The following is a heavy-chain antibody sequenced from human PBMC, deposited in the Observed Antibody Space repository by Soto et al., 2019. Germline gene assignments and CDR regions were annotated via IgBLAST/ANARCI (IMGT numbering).Heavy chain of an antibody. CDR1: GGSFSGYY. Sequence: QVQLQQWGAGLLKPSETLSLTCAVYGGSFSGYYWSWIRQPPGKGLEWIGAINHSGSTNYNPSLKSRVTISVDASKNQFALKLSSVTAADTAVYYCARKSIAAAGKAPFDYWVQGTLVTVS. D-gene: IGHD6-13*01. J-gene: IGHJ4*02. CDR2: INHSGST. V-gene: IGHV4-34*01. CDR3: ARKSIAAAGKAPFDY.